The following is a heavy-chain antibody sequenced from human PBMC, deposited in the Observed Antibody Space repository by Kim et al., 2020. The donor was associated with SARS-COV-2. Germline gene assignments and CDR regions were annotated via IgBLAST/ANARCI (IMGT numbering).Heavy chain of an antibody. CDR1: GFSFSTYA. CDR3: TRAQYCESSKTSCFYYALDV. V-gene: IGHV3-64D*06. J-gene: IGHJ6*02. Sequence: GGSLRLSCAASGFSFSTYAMHWVRQAPGKGLEQVSIISSDGSSTYYADSVKGRFTISRDNSKNTLYLQMISLRPEDTGVYYCTRAQYCESSKTSCFYYALDVWGQGTAVTVSS. CDR2: ISSDGSST. D-gene: IGHD3-22*01.